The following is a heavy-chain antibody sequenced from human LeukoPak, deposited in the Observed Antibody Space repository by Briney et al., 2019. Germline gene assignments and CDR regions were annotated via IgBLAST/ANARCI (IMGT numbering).Heavy chain of an antibody. J-gene: IGHJ4*02. CDR3: ARGQRSYFRAVDD. CDR2: IYYSGNT. V-gene: IGHV4-59*01. D-gene: IGHD3-10*01. CDR1: GASISSCY. Sequence: PSETLSLTCTVSGASISSCYWSWIRQPPGKGLEWIGYIYYSGNTNYFPSLKSRVTISVDTSKNQFSLKLSSVTAADTAVYYCARGQRSYFRAVDDWGQGILVSVSS.